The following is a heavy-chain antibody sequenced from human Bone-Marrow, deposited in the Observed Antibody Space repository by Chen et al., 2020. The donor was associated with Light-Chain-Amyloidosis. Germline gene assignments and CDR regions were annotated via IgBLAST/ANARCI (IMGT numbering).Heavy chain of an antibody. V-gene: IGHV4-34*01. CDR1: NGAFGDDY. CDR2: INHSGSA. Sequence: QVELQQWGAGLLKPSETLSLTCGIHNGAFGDDYWTWIRQPPGKGLQWIAEINHSGSANYNSSLKSRTTISVDKSKHQFSLRMIPVTAADTAVYYCARYEPHFSDSIISGYTAWGQGTSVTVSS. D-gene: IGHD5-12*01. CDR3: ARYEPHFSDSIISGYTA. J-gene: IGHJ5*02.